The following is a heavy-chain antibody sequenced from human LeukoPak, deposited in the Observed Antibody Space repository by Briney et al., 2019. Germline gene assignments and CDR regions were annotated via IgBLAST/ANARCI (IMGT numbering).Heavy chain of an antibody. J-gene: IGHJ6*03. CDR2: IYDSGST. CDR3: ARATWYYYYYYMDV. V-gene: IGHV4-59*01. CDR1: GGSLRSYY. Sequence: SETLSLTCTVSGGSLRSYYWSWIRQPPGKGLEWIGYIYDSGSTNYNPSLKSRVTISVDTSKNQFSLKLSSVTAADTAVYYCARATWYYYYYYMDVWGKGTTVTVSS.